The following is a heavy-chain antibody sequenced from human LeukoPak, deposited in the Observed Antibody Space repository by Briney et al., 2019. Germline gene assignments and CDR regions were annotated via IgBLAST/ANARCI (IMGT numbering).Heavy chain of an antibody. V-gene: IGHV3-30*18. D-gene: IGHD4-17*01. Sequence: GGSLRLSCAASGFTFSFFGMYWVRQAPAKGLEWVAVISSDESERYYADSVKRRFTISRDNSKNTLYLQMNTLRAEDTAVYYCAKTGTSDFGRNNWFDPWGQGTLVSVSS. CDR2: ISSDESER. CDR1: GFTFSFFG. CDR3: AKTGTSDFGRNNWFDP. J-gene: IGHJ5*02.